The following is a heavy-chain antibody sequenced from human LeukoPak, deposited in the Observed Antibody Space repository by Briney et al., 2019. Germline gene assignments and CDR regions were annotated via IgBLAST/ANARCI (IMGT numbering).Heavy chain of an antibody. CDR2: ISGSGGST. D-gene: IGHD3-9*01. CDR1: GFAFSSYG. CDR3: VTNFDPDVD. V-gene: IGHV3-23*01. Sequence: GGTLRLSCAASGFAFSSYGMSWVRQAPGKGLEWVSAISGSGGSTYYADSVKGRFTISRDNAKNSLYLQMNSLRAEDTAVYYCVTNFDPDVDWGQGTLVTVSS. J-gene: IGHJ4*02.